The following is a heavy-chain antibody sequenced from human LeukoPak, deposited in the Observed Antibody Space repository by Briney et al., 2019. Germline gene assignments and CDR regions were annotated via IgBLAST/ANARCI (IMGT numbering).Heavy chain of an antibody. Sequence: ASVKVSCKASGYTFTSYGISWVRQATGQGLEWMGWISAYNGNTNYAQKLQGRVTMTTDTSTSTAYMELRSLRSDDTAVYYCARDYYDSSGYYRGGDYFDYGGQGTLVTVSS. D-gene: IGHD3-22*01. CDR3: ARDYYDSSGYYRGGDYFDY. V-gene: IGHV1-18*01. CDR2: ISAYNGNT. J-gene: IGHJ4*02. CDR1: GYTFTSYG.